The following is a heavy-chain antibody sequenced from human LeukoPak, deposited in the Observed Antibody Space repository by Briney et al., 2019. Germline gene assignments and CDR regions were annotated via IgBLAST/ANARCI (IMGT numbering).Heavy chain of an antibody. Sequence: ASVKVSCKASGYTFTSYGISWVRQAPGQGLEWMGWISAYNGNTNYAQKLQGRVTMTTDASTSTAYMELRSLRSDDTAVYYCARDGGEVPAAIRGWFDPWGQGTLVTVSS. CDR3: ARDGGEVPAAIRGWFDP. J-gene: IGHJ5*02. CDR1: GYTFTSYG. CDR2: ISAYNGNT. V-gene: IGHV1-18*01. D-gene: IGHD2-2*02.